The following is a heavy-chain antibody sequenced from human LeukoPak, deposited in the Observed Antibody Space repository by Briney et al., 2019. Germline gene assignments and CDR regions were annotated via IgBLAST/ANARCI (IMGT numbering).Heavy chain of an antibody. J-gene: IGHJ4*02. V-gene: IGHV4-34*01. CDR3: ARGKQRRSSIDY. CDR1: GGSFSSYY. Sequence: SDTLSLTCAVYGGSFSSYYWSWIRHPLGKGRGWIGEINHSGNTNYNPSLKSRVTISVDTSKNQFSLKLSSVTAADTAVYYWARGKQRRSSIDYWGQGTLVTVSS. CDR2: INHSGNT. D-gene: IGHD6-19*01.